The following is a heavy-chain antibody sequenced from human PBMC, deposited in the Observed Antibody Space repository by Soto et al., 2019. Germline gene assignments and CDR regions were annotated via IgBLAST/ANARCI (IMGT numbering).Heavy chain of an antibody. Sequence: QVQLQESGPGLVKPSQTLSLTCTVSGDSISSGGYYWSWIRQHPGKGLEWIGHIYYSGSTYYNPSLNSRRAISADTAQHPFSLELRSVTVADTAVYYCARATPAAATRYWGHGPWVTLSS. CDR1: GDSISSGGYY. J-gene: IGHJ1*01. D-gene: IGHD6-25*01. CDR2: IYYSGST. CDR3: ARATPAAATRY. V-gene: IGHV4-31*03.